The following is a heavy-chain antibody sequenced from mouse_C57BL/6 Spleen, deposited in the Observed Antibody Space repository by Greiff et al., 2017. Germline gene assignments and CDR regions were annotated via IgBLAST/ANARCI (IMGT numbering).Heavy chain of an antibody. CDR3: ARSDYYGSDWYFDV. CDR2: IHPNSGST. CDR1: GYTFTSYW. J-gene: IGHJ1*03. Sequence: QVQLQQPGAELLKPGASVKLSCKASGYTFTSYWMHWVKQRPGQGLEWIGMIHPNSGSTNYNEKFKSKATLPVDKSSSTAYMQLSSLTSEDSAVYYCARSDYYGSDWYFDVWGTGTTVTVSS. D-gene: IGHD1-1*01. V-gene: IGHV1-64*01.